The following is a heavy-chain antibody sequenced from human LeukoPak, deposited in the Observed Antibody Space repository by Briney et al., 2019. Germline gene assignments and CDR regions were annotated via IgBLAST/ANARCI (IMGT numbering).Heavy chain of an antibody. Sequence: ASVKVSCKASGYTFTGYYMHGVRQAPGQGLKWMGWINPNSGGTNYAQKFQGRVTMTRDTSISTAYMELSRLRADDTAVYYCARDGEVSNYDDFDYWGQGTLVTVSS. J-gene: IGHJ4*02. CDR2: INPNSGGT. CDR1: GYTFTGYY. CDR3: ARDGEVSNYDDFDY. V-gene: IGHV1-2*02. D-gene: IGHD4-11*01.